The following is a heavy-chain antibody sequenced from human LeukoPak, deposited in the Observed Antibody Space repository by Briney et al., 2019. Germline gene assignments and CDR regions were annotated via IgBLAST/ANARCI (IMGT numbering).Heavy chain of an antibody. Sequence: ASVKVSCKTSGYTFIGHYIHWVRQAPGQGLEWMGWINPKNGGANYAPRFRGRVTMTRDRSTSTVYMELTRLRSDDTAVYYCARVGYYDSSGYWYWFDPWGQGTLVTVSS. V-gene: IGHV1-2*07. J-gene: IGHJ5*02. CDR1: GYTFIGHY. D-gene: IGHD3-22*01. CDR2: INPKNGGA. CDR3: ARVGYYDSSGYWYWFDP.